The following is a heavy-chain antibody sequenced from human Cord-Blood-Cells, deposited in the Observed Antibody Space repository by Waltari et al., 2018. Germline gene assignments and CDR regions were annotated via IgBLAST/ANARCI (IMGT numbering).Heavy chain of an antibody. D-gene: IGHD3-10*01. V-gene: IGHV3-30*18. Sequence: QVQLVESGGGVVQPGRSLRLSCAASGFTFSSYGMHWVRQAPGKGLEWVAGIWYDGSNKYYADSVKGRFTISRDNSKNTLYLQMNSLRAEDTAMYYCAKDLGRKAGSYYRGFDYWGQGTLVTVSS. CDR2: IWYDGSNK. CDR1: GFTFSSYG. J-gene: IGHJ4*02. CDR3: AKDLGRKAGSYYRGFDY.